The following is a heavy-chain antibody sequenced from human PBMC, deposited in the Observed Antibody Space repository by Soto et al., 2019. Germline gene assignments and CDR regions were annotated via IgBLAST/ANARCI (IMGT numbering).Heavy chain of an antibody. CDR3: AKDRDEYFYYGSGTILY. Sequence: EVQLLESGGGLVQPGGSLRLSCAASGFTFSSYAMSWVRQAPGKGLEWVSAISGSGGSTYYADSVKGRFTISRDNSKNPRDLQMNSLRAEDTAVYYCAKDRDEYFYYGSGTILYWGQGTLVTVSS. V-gene: IGHV3-23*01. J-gene: IGHJ4*02. D-gene: IGHD3-10*01. CDR1: GFTFSSYA. CDR2: ISGSGGST.